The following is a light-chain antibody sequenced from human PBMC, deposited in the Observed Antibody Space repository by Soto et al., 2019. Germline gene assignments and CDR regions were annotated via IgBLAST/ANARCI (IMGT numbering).Light chain of an antibody. V-gene: IGKV3-15*01. J-gene: IGKJ2*01. CDR2: GAS. CDR3: EQYNNWPMYT. CDR1: QSVSSN. Sequence: EIVITQSPATLYVSPGERATLSCRASQSVSSNLAWYQQKPGQAPRLLIYGASTRATGIPARFSGSGSGTEFTLTISSLQSEDFAVYYCEQYNNWPMYTFGQGTKLEIK.